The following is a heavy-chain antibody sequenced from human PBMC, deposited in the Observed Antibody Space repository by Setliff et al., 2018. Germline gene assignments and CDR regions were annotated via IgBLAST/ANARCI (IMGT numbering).Heavy chain of an antibody. CDR3: ARHLLVQGTYHFDY. CDR2: VYYSGYT. D-gene: IGHD3-10*01. V-gene: IGHV4-39*01. CDR1: GGSVSSTSHY. J-gene: IGHJ4*02. Sequence: SETLSLTCNVSGGSVSSTSHYWGWIRQPPGKGMEWIGSVYYSGYTYYNPSLQSRVTISVDTSKNQFSLKLTSMTAADTAVYFCARHLLVQGTYHFDYWGQGSPVTVSS.